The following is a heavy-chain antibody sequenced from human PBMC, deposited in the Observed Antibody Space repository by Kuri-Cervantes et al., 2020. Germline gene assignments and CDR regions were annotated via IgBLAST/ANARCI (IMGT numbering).Heavy chain of an antibody. V-gene: IGHV1-2*02. J-gene: IGHJ4*02. CDR3: ARAPEYSSIHYYFDY. CDR1: GYTLTGYY. D-gene: IGHD5-18*01. Sequence: ASVKVSCKASGYTLTGYYMHWVRQAPGQGLEWMGWINPNSGGTNYAQKLQGRVTMTTDTSTTTAYMELRSLRSDDTAVYYCARAPEYSSIHYYFDYWGQGTLVTVSS. CDR2: INPNSGGT.